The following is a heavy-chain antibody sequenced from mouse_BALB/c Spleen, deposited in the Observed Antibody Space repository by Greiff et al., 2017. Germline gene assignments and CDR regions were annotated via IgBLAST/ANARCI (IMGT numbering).Heavy chain of an antibody. D-gene: IGHD2-1*01. CDR1: GFTFSSYA. V-gene: IGHV5-6-5*01. Sequence: EVQVVESGGGLVKPGGSLKLSCAASGFTFSSYAMSWVRQTPEKRLEWVASISSGGSTYYPDSVKGRFTISRDNARNILYLQMSSLRSEDTAMYYCARAYGNYYFDYWGQGTTLTVSS. CDR2: ISSGGST. CDR3: ARAYGNYYFDY. J-gene: IGHJ2*01.